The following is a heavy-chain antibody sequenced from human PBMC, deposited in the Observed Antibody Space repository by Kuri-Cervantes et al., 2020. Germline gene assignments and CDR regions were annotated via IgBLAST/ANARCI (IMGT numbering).Heavy chain of an antibody. CDR3: ASPLIAVAGSGFDY. D-gene: IGHD6-19*01. CDR2: INPDSGGT. CDR1: GYSFTTYP. V-gene: IGHV1-2*02. Sequence: ASVKVSCKASGYSFTTYPISWVRQAPGQGLEWMGWINPDSGGTNYAQKFQGRVTMTRDTSISTAYMEVSRLRYDDTAVYYCASPLIAVAGSGFDYWGQGTLVTVSS. J-gene: IGHJ4*02.